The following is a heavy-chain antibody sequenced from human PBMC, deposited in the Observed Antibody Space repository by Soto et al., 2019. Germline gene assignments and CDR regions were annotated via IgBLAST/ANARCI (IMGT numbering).Heavy chain of an antibody. V-gene: IGHV3-15*07. CDR3: IVRYPSYFYY. J-gene: IGHJ4*02. CDR1: GFTFSNAC. Sequence: EVQLVESGGGLVKPGGSLRLSCAASGFTFSNACMNWVRQVPGKGLEWVGRIKSKTDGGTTDYAAPVRGRFTISRDDSKNPLYLPMNSLKPEDTAVYYCIVRYPSYFYYWGQGNLVSVSS. CDR2: IKSKTDGGTT. D-gene: IGHD3-10*02.